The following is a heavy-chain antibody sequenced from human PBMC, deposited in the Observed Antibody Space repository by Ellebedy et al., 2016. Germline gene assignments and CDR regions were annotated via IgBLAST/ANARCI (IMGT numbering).Heavy chain of an antibody. CDR1: GYTFTTYA. V-gene: IGHV1-3*01. CDR3: ARDKVVRGVIMGTWFDP. D-gene: IGHD3-10*01. CDR2: INADNGIT. J-gene: IGHJ5*02. Sequence: ASVKVSCKASGYTFTTYAIHWVRQAPGQRLEWVGWINADNGITRYSQKFQGRATITRDTSASTASMELSSLTSEDTAVYYCARDKVVRGVIMGTWFDPWGQGTLVTVSS.